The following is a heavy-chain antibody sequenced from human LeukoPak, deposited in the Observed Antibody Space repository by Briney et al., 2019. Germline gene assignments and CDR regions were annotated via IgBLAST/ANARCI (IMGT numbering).Heavy chain of an antibody. CDR2: IWYDGSNK. J-gene: IGHJ4*02. D-gene: IGHD3-22*01. Sequence: PGRSLRLSCAASGFTFSSYGMHWVRQAPGKGLEWVAVIWYDGSNKYYADSVKGRFTLSRDNSKNTLYLQMNSLRAEDTAVYYCARDDRSVFDYWGQGTLVTVSS. V-gene: IGHV3-33*01. CDR1: GFTFSSYG. CDR3: ARDDRSVFDY.